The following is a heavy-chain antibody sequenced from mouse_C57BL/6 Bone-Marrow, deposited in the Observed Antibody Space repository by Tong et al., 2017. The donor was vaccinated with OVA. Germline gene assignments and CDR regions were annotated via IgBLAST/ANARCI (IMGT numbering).Heavy chain of an antibody. CDR1: GFSLTSYG. Sequence: VQLQESGPGLVAPSQSLSITCTVSGFSLTSYGVHWVRQPPGKGLEWLVVIWSDGSTTYNSALKSRLSISKDNSKSQVFLKMNSLQTDDTAMYYCASGGTTVVRYFDYWGQGTTLTVSS. CDR2: IWSDGST. J-gene: IGHJ2*01. V-gene: IGHV2-6*03. CDR3: ASGGTTVVRYFDY. D-gene: IGHD1-1*01.